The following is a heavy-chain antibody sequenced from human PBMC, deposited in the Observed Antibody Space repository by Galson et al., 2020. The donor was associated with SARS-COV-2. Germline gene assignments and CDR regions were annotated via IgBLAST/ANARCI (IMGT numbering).Heavy chain of an antibody. Sequence: GESLKISCEASGFTFSNAWMSWVRQAAGKGLEWLGRIKSKTDGGVREYPAHVKGRFTISRDDLKNILYLQIDSLKTEDTAVYYCHTEATWVGDSSDEYPKGYWGQGTLVTVSS. D-gene: IGHD3-22*01. J-gene: IGHJ4*02. CDR3: HTEATWVGDSSDEYPKGY. CDR2: IKSKTDGGVR. CDR1: GFTFSNAW. V-gene: IGHV3-15*01.